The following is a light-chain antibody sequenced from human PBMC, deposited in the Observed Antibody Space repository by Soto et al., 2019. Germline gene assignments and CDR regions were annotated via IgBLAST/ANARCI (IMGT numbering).Light chain of an antibody. CDR3: CSYAGSSTFFWV. Sequence: QSALTQPASVSGSPGQSITISCTGTSSDDGSYNIVSWYQQHPGKAPKLMIYEGSKRPSGVSNRFSGSKSGNTASLTISGLQAEDDADYYCCSYAGSSTFFWVYGGGTKLTVL. CDR1: SSDDGSYNI. CDR2: EGS. J-gene: IGLJ3*02. V-gene: IGLV2-23*03.